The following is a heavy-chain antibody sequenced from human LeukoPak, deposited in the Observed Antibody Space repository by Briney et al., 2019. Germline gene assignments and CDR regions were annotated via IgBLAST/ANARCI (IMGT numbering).Heavy chain of an antibody. CDR1: GASISSYY. CDR3: ARHRSPSSLSFFDI. D-gene: IGHD2-2*01. CDR2: VYTSETT. Sequence: SETLSLTCTVSGASISSYYWSWIRQPPGKGLEWIGYVYTSETTNFNPALRSRVTISIDTSKNQVSLRLSSVTAADTALYYCARHRSPSSLSFFDIWGQGMLVIVSS. J-gene: IGHJ4*02. V-gene: IGHV4-4*09.